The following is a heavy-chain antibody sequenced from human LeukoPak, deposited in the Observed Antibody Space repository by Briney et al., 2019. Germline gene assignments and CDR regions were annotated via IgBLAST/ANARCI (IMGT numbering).Heavy chain of an antibody. D-gene: IGHD6-19*01. CDR2: IYTSGST. Sequence: SQTVSLTCTVSGGSISSGSYYWSWIRQPAGKGLEWIGRIYTSGSTNYNPSLKSRVTISVDTSKNQFSLKLSSVTAADTAVYYCARGRYSSGWYGENFDYWGQGTLVTVSS. CDR3: ARGRYSSGWYGENFDY. J-gene: IGHJ4*02. V-gene: IGHV4-61*02. CDR1: GGSISSGSYY.